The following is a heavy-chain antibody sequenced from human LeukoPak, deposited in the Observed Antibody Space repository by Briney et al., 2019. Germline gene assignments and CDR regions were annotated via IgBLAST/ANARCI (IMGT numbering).Heavy chain of an antibody. V-gene: IGHV4-34*01. CDR3: AGRPTMIVVDV. CDR2: INHSGST. CDR1: GGSFSGYY. J-gene: IGHJ4*02. Sequence: SVTLSLTCAVYGGSFSGYYWCWIRQPPGKGLEWIGEINHSGSTNYNPSLKSRVTISLDTTKNQFPTMLSSVTAAHTAAYYFAGRPTMIVVDVGGEGTLVTVSS. D-gene: IGHD3-22*01.